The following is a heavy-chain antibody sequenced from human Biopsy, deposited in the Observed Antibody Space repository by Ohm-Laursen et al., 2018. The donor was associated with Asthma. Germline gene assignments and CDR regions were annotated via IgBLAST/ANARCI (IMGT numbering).Heavy chain of an antibody. D-gene: IGHD4-23*01. CDR2: IYSGGGT. Sequence: GSLRLSCAASGFTVSTNGMSWVRQPPGKGLEWVSVIYSGGGTYYAESVQGRVTISRDNSKNTLSHQMNSLRAEDTAVYYCARAYGGSFFSGSFDIWGQGTMVTVSS. CDR1: GFTVSTNG. CDR3: ARAYGGSFFSGSFDI. J-gene: IGHJ3*02. V-gene: IGHV3-53*01.